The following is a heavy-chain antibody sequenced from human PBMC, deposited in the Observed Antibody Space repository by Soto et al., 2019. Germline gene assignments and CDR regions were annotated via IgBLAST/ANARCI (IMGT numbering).Heavy chain of an antibody. V-gene: IGHV3-30*18. CDR2: ISYDGSNK. CDR1: GFTFSSYG. D-gene: IGHD6-13*01. J-gene: IGHJ5*02. Sequence: GGSLRLSCAASGFTFSSYGMHWVRQAPGKGLEWVAVISYDGSNKYYADSVKGRFTISRDNSKNTLYLQMNGLRAEDTAVYYCAKDTEAWAPAADLDPWGQGTLVTVSS. CDR3: AKDTEAWAPAADLDP.